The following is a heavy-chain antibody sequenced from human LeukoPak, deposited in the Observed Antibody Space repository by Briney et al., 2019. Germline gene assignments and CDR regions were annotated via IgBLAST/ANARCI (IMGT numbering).Heavy chain of an antibody. J-gene: IGHJ4*02. Sequence: PGGSLRLSRAASGFTFRSYGMHWVRQPPGKGLEWLTFIPSDGSIKYYADSVKGRFTISKDDSKNTLYLQMNSLRPEDSAVYFCAKDPVAGAKGGGADFDYWGQGTLVTVSS. D-gene: IGHD6-19*01. CDR1: GFTFRSYG. CDR3: AKDPVAGAKGGGADFDY. CDR2: IPSDGSIK. V-gene: IGHV3-30*02.